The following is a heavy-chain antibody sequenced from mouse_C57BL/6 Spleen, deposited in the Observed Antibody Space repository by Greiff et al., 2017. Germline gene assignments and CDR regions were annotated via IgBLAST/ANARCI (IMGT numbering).Heavy chain of an antibody. Sequence: VQLQQSGAELVKPGASVKLSCKASGYTFTSYWMHWVKQRPGQGLEWIGMIHPNSGSTNYNEKFKSKATLTVDKSSSTAYMQLSSLTSEDSAVYYCARGDYGSSYEGDYWGQGTTLTVSS. CDR1: GYTFTSYW. J-gene: IGHJ2*01. D-gene: IGHD1-1*01. CDR2: IHPNSGST. V-gene: IGHV1-64*01. CDR3: ARGDYGSSYEGDY.